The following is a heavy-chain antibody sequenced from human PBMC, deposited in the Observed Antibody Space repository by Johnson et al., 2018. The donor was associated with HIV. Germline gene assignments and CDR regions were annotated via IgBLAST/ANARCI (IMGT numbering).Heavy chain of an antibody. D-gene: IGHD2-2*01. CDR3: ARGGWLGYCSSTSCAKDAFDI. CDR1: GFTFSRYA. Sequence: QVQLVESGGGVVQPGRSLRLSCAASGFTFSRYAMHWVRRAPGKGLEWMAIISYDGSNKYYADSVKGRLTISRDNSKNTLYLQMNSLRHDDTAVYYCARGGWLGYCSSTSCAKDAFDIWGQGTMVTVSS. CDR2: ISYDGSNK. V-gene: IGHV3-30-3*01. J-gene: IGHJ3*02.